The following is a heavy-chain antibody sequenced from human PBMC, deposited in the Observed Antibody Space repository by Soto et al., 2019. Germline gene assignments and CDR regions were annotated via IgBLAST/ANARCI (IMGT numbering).Heavy chain of an antibody. CDR1: GGTFSSYA. V-gene: IGHV1-69*01. CDR3: ARGLPTYSSYGYYYGMDV. Sequence: QVQLVQSGAEVKKPGSSVKVSCKASGGTFSSYAISWVRQAPGQGLEWMGGIIPIFGTANYAQKFQGRVTITADESTSTAYMELSSMRSEDTAVYYCARGLPTYSSYGYYYGMDVWGQGTTVTVSS. D-gene: IGHD6-6*01. J-gene: IGHJ6*02. CDR2: IIPIFGTA.